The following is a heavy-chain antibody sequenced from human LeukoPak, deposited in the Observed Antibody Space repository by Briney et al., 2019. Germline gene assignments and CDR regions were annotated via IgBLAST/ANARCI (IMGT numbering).Heavy chain of an antibody. V-gene: IGHV4-39*07. J-gene: IGHJ5*02. Sequence: NSSETLSLTCTVSGGSISSSTYYWGWIRQPPGKGLEWIGSMYYSGNIYYNPSLKSRVTISIDTSKNQFSLKLTSVTAADTAVYYCAGVRGLIITWWFDPWGQGTLVTVSS. CDR3: AGVRGLIITWWFDP. CDR2: MYYSGNI. D-gene: IGHD3-10*01. CDR1: GGSISSSTYY.